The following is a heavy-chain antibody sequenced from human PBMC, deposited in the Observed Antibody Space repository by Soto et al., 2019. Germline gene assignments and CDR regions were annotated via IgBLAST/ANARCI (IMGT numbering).Heavy chain of an antibody. V-gene: IGHV4-59*01. CDR1: GGSIGSYY. CDR3: ARERGDSYGYYFDY. J-gene: IGHJ4*02. CDR2: IYYSGST. Sequence: PSETLSLTCTVSGGSIGSYYWSWIRQPPGKGLEWIGYIYYSGSTNYNPSLKSRVTISVDTSKNQFPLKLSSVTAADTAVYYCARERGDSYGYYFDYWGQGTLVTVSS. D-gene: IGHD5-18*01.